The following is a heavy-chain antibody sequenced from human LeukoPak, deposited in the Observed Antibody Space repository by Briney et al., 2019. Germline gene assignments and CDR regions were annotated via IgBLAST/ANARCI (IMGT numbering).Heavy chain of an antibody. CDR2: INVGNGNT. Sequence: ASVKVSCKASGYTFTSYAMQWVRQAPGQRLEWMGWINVGNGNTKYSQNFQGRVTITRDTSASTAYMELSSLRSEDTAVYYCARQDTDMAMYYFEYWGQGTLVTVSS. D-gene: IGHD5-18*01. CDR3: ARQDTDMAMYYFEY. V-gene: IGHV1-3*01. J-gene: IGHJ4*02. CDR1: GYTFTSYA.